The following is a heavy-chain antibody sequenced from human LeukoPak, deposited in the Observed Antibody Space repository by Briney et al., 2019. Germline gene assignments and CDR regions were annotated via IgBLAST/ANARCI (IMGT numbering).Heavy chain of an antibody. Sequence: GRSLRLSCAASGFTFSSYAMHWVRQAPGKGLEWVAVISYDGSNKYYADSVKGRFTISRDNSKNTLYLQMNSLRAEDTAVYYCASDGVRVAATHNWFDPWGQGTLVTVSS. CDR2: ISYDGSNK. CDR1: GFTFSSYA. J-gene: IGHJ5*02. D-gene: IGHD2-15*01. CDR3: ASDGVRVAATHNWFDP. V-gene: IGHV3-30*04.